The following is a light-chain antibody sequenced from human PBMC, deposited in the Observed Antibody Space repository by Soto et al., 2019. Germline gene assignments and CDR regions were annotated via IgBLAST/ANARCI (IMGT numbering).Light chain of an antibody. CDR2: VAS. CDR3: QPSYVTPLT. V-gene: IGKV1-39*01. J-gene: IGKJ4*01. CDR1: QSISSY. Sequence: DIQMTQSPSSLSASVGDRVTITCRASQSISSYLNWYQQKPGKAPKLLISVASSLQTGVPSRFSGSGSGTDFTLPISSLQPEPFATYYCQPSYVTPLTFDGGTKVEVE.